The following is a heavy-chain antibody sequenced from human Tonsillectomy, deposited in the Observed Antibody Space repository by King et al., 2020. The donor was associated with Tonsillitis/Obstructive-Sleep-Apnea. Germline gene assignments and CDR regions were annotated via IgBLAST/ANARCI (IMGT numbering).Heavy chain of an antibody. V-gene: IGHV4-31*03. Sequence: QLQESGQGLVKPSQTLSLTCTVSVGSINSGGYYWSWIRQHPGKGLDWIGYIYYSGSTYYNPSLKSRLTISVDTSKNQFSLKLSSVTAADTAVYYCATEDYGSGKGYYGMDVWGQGTTVTVSS. CDR1: VGSINSGGYY. CDR3: ATEDYGSGKGYYGMDV. J-gene: IGHJ6*02. D-gene: IGHD3-10*01. CDR2: IYYSGST.